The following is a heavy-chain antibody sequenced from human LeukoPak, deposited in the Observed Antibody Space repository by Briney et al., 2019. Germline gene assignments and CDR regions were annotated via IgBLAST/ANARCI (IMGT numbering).Heavy chain of an antibody. CDR3: ARDNDLRPIVGATTFPNEFDY. CDR1: GYTFTGYY. CDR2: INPSTGGT. D-gene: IGHD1-26*01. V-gene: IGHV1-2*06. J-gene: IGHJ4*02. Sequence: GASVKVSCKPSGYTFTGYYLLWVRQAPGQGLEWMGRINPSTGGTNYAQNFQGRVTMTRDASISTAYMELSRLTSDDTAVYYCARDNDLRPIVGATTFPNEFDYWGQGALVTVSS.